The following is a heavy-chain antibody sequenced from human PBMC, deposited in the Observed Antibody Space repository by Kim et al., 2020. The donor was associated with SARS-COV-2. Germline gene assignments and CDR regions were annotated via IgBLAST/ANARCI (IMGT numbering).Heavy chain of an antibody. V-gene: IGHV4-59*13. CDR1: GGSISSYY. D-gene: IGHD6-19*01. J-gene: IGHJ4*02. CDR2: IYYSGST. Sequence: SETLSLTCTVSGGSISSYYWSWIRQPPGKGLEWIGYIYYSGSTNYNPSLKSRVTISVDTSKNQFSLKLSSVTAADTAVYYCARGPIGAVAALPLDYWGQGTLVIVSS. CDR3: ARGPIGAVAALPLDY.